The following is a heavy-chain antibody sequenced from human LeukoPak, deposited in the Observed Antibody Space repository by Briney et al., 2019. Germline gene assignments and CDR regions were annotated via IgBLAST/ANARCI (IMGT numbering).Heavy chain of an antibody. Sequence: PSETLSLTCIVSGGSISSTTYYWAWIRQPPGKGLEWIGSIHYGGTTHYNPSLQSRVTISADTSKNQFALDLRSVTAADTAVYYCTRDIGDFVSDFWGQGTLVTVSS. CDR3: TRDIGDFVSDF. V-gene: IGHV4-39*02. D-gene: IGHD2-21*02. J-gene: IGHJ4*02. CDR1: GGSISSTTYY. CDR2: IHYGGTT.